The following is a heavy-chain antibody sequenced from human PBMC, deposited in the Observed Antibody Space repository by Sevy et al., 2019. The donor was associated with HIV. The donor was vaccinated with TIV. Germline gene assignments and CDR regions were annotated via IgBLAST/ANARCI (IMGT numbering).Heavy chain of an antibody. CDR1: TFTFSDYY. D-gene: IGHD5-18*01. V-gene: IGHV3-11*01. CDR2: ISSGGSNK. CDR3: ARVRYNYGSYYFDY. Sequence: GGSLRLSCAASTFTFSDYYMTWIRQAPGKGLEWVSHISSGGSNKYYADSVKGRFTISRDNAKNSLYLQMNSLRVEDTALYYCARVRYNYGSYYFDYSGQGTLVTVSS. J-gene: IGHJ4*02.